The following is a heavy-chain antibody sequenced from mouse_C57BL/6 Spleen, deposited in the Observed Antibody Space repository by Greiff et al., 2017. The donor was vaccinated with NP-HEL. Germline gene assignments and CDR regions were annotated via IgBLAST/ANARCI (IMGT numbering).Heavy chain of an antibody. CDR3: ARHLYSNYDYAMDY. Sequence: EVKLMESGGGLVQPGGSLKLSCAASGFTFSDYYMYWVRQTPEKRLEWVAYISNGGGSTYYPDTVKGRFTISRDNAKNTLYLQMSRLKSEDTAMYYCARHLYSNYDYAMDYWGQGTSVTVSS. D-gene: IGHD2-5*01. CDR2: ISNGGGST. V-gene: IGHV5-12*01. CDR1: GFTFSDYY. J-gene: IGHJ4*01.